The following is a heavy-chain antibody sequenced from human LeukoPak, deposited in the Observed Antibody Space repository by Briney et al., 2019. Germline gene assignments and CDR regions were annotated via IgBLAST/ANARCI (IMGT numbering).Heavy chain of an antibody. CDR3: ARGLQQLVFDY. V-gene: IGHV4-38-2*02. CDR1: GYSISSGYY. CDR2: IYHSGST. D-gene: IGHD6-13*01. Sequence: SETLSLTCTVSGYSISSGYYWGWIRQPPGKGLEWIGSIYHSGSTYYNPSLKSRVTISVDTSKNQFSLKLSSVTAADTAVYYCARGLQQLVFDYWGQGTLVTVSS. J-gene: IGHJ4*02.